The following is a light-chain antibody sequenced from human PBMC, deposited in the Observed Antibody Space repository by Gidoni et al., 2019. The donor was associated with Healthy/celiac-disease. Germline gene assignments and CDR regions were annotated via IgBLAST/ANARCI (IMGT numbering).Light chain of an antibody. CDR1: KIGSKN. V-gene: IGLV3-9*01. CDR3: QVWDSSTALV. CDR2: RDS. J-gene: IGLJ2*01. Sequence: SYELTKPLAVSVALGQTASITCGVNKIGSKNVHWYHQKPGQDPVLVIYRDSNRPSGIPERFSGSNSGNTATLTISRAQAGDVADYYCQVWDSSTALVFGGGTKLTVL.